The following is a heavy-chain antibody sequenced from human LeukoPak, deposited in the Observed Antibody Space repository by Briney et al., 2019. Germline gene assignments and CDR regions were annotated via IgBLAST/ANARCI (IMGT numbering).Heavy chain of an antibody. CDR2: FDVEDGEI. J-gene: IGHJ3*02. V-gene: IGHV1-24*01. CDR1: GYTLTQLS. D-gene: IGHD3-3*01. CDR3: ATNRQIMILGVVIMPAFDI. Sequence: GASVKVSCKVSGYTLTQLSVHWVRQAPGKGLEWMGGFDVEDGEIIYAQKFQGRVTMTEDTSTATAYMELSSLRSEDTAVYYCATNRQIMILGVVIMPAFDIWGQGTMVTVSS.